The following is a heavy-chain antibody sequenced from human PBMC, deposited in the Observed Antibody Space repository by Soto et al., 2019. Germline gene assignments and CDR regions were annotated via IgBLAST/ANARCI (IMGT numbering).Heavy chain of an antibody. CDR1: GGSISSYY. D-gene: IGHD5-18*01. V-gene: IGHV4-59*01. CDR2: IYYSGST. Sequence: PSETLSLTCTVSGGSISSYYWSWIRQPPGKGLEWIGYIYYSGSTNYNPSLKSRVTISVDTSKNQFSLKLSSATAADTAVYYCARETAMVAFDYWGQGTLVTVSS. J-gene: IGHJ4*02. CDR3: ARETAMVAFDY.